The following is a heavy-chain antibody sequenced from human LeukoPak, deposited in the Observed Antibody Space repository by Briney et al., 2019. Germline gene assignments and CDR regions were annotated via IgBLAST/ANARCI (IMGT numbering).Heavy chain of an antibody. V-gene: IGHV3-30*18. CDR2: ISYDGSNK. Sequence: PGRSLRLSCAASGFTFSSYGMHWVRQAPGKGLEWVAVISYDGSNKYYADSVKGRFTISRDNSKNTLYLQMNSLRAEDTAVYYCAKDQSWGLWFARGGFDPWGQGTLVTVSS. CDR1: GFTFSSYG. J-gene: IGHJ5*02. D-gene: IGHD3-10*01. CDR3: AKDQSWGLWFARGGFDP.